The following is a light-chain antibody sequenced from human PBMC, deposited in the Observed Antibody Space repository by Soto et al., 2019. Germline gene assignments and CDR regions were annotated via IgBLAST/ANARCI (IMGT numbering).Light chain of an antibody. V-gene: IGKV3-15*01. CDR1: QSVSSN. J-gene: IGKJ1*01. Sequence: EIVMTQSPATLSVSPGERATLSCRASQSVSSNLAWYQQKPGQAPRLLIYGASTRATGIPARFSGSGSGTEVTLTISSLQSEDFSASYCQQYNNWPPWTFGQATKVEIK. CDR2: GAS. CDR3: QQYNNWPPWT.